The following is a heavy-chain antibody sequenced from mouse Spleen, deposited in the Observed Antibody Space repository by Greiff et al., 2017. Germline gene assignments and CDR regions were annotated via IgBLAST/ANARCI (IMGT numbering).Heavy chain of an antibody. CDR3: AFYYGSSYYAMDY. CDR2: IDPSDSYT. D-gene: IGHD1-1*01. J-gene: IGHJ4*01. V-gene: IGHV1-59*01. Sequence: VQLQQPGAELVRPGTSVKLSCKASGYTFTSYWMHWVKQRPGQGLEWIGVIDPSDSYTNYNQKFKGKATLTVDTSSSTAYMQLSSLTSEDSAVYYCAFYYGSSYYAMDYWGQGTSVTVSS. CDR1: GYTFTSYW.